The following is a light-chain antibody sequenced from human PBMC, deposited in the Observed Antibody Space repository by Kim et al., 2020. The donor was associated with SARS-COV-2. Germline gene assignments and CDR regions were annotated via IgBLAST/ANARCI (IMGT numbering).Light chain of an antibody. J-gene: IGLJ1*01. V-gene: IGLV2-14*03. CDR2: DVI. Sequence: QSALTQPASVSGSPGQSITISCTGTSSDVGGYDYVSWFQRHPDKGPKLIIYDVIKRPAGVSDRFSGSKSGNTASLITSGLQAEDEADYFCSSYTGGSPYIFGTGTKVTVL. CDR3: SSYTGGSPYI. CDR1: SSDVGGYDY.